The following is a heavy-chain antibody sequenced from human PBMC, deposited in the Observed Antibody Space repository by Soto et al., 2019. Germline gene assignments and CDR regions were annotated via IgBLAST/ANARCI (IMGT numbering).Heavy chain of an antibody. V-gene: IGHV1-18*01. D-gene: IGHD4-17*01. CDR1: GYRFETYA. CDR3: ARGHEVFTGARDV. CDR2: IRAYNIDT. Sequence: ASVKVSCKSSGYRFETYAISWVRQAPGQGLEWMGWIRAYNIDTYYAQKFQDRVTMTTDTSTGTAYMELRSLRSDDTAVYYCARGHEVFTGARDVWGQGTTVTFPS. J-gene: IGHJ6*02.